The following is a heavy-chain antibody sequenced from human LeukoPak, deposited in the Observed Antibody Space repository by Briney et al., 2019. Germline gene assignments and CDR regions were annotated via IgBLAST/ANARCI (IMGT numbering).Heavy chain of an antibody. D-gene: IGHD4-23*01. J-gene: IGHJ3*02. CDR1: GFTVSSNY. CDR3: ARDRGGYGGNSGDAFDI. CDR2: IYSGGST. V-gene: IGHV3-53*01. Sequence: GGSLRLSCAASGFTVSSNYMSWVRQAPGKGLEWVSVIYSGGSTYYADSVKGRFTISRDNSKNTLYLQMNSLRAEDTAVYYCARDRGGYGGNSGDAFDIWGQGTMVTVSS.